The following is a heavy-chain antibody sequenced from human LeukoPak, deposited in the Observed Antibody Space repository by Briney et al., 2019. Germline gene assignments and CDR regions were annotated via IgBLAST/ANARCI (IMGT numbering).Heavy chain of an antibody. CDR1: GYTFTGYY. D-gene: IGHD2-21*01. Sequence: GASVKVSCKASGYTFTGYYMHWVRQAPGQGLEWMGWINPNSGGTNYAQKFQGRVTMTRDTSISTAYMELSRLRSDDTAVYYCARAVVWARIGIYDIWGQGTMVTVSS. CDR2: INPNSGGT. V-gene: IGHV1-2*02. CDR3: ARAVVWARIGIYDI. J-gene: IGHJ3*02.